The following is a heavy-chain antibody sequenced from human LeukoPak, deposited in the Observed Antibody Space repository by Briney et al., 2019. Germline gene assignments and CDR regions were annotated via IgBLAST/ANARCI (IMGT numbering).Heavy chain of an antibody. J-gene: IGHJ4*02. Sequence: PGGSLRLSCAASGLAFSDYWVSWVRQAPGKGLEWVANIKPDGGHQNYVDSVKGRFTISRDNAKNSLYLQMNSLRAEDTANCASTFPYCGGGSCALGGQGTLVTVSS. V-gene: IGHV3-7*01. CDR2: IKPDGGHQ. CDR1: GLAFSDYW. D-gene: IGHD2-15*01. CDR3: TFPYCGGGSCAL.